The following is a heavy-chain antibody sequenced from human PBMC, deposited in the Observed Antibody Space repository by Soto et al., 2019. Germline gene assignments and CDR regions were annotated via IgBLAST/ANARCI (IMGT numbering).Heavy chain of an antibody. CDR3: YYYDSSGYGYNQFDP. CDR2: ISGSGGRK. CDR1: VFTFDIYA. V-gene: IGHV3-23*01. D-gene: IGHD3-22*01. J-gene: IGHJ5*02. Sequence: WWSLRLSCSASVFTFDIYAMSWFRQAPGKGREWVSTISGSGGRKNYADAVKGRFGISRDNAKNTLYLQMNSLRAEDTAVYYCYYYDSSGYGYNQFDPWGQGTPVTVSS.